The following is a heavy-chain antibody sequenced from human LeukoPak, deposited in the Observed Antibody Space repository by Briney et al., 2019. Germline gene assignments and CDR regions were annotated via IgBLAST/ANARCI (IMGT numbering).Heavy chain of an antibody. CDR1: GGSINSGDYY. V-gene: IGHV4-30-4*01. CDR3: ARAEPAAVGQPNDC. J-gene: IGHJ4*02. D-gene: IGHD2-2*01. Sequence: SQTLSLTCTVSGGSINSGDYYWSWIRQPPGKGLEWIGYIYYSGSTYYTPSLKSRVTISIDTSKNQFSLQLRSVTAAETAVYYCARAEPAAVGQPNDCWGQGTLVTVSS. CDR2: IYYSGST.